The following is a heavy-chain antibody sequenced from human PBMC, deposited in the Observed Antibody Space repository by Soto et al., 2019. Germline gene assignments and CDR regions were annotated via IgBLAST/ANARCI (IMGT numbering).Heavy chain of an antibody. J-gene: IGHJ5*02. V-gene: IGHV3-48*01. CDR1: GFTFSSYS. CDR2: ISSSSSTI. D-gene: IGHD4-17*01. CDR3: ARDLGRSFGCGDYSDWFDP. Sequence: EVQLVESGGGLVQPGGSLRLSCAASGFTFSSYSMNWVRQAPGKGLEWVSYISSSSSTIYYADSVKGRFTISRDNAKNSLYLQMNSLRAEDTAVYYCARDLGRSFGCGDYSDWFDPWGQGTLVTVSS.